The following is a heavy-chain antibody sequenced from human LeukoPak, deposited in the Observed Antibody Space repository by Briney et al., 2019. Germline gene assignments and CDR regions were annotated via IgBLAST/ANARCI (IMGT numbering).Heavy chain of an antibody. CDR1: GYSFTSYW. Sequence: GESLKISCKGSGYSFTSYWIGWVRQMPGKGLEWMGIIYPGDSDTRYSPSFQGQVTISADKSISTAYLQWSSLKASDTAMYYCARYGVYYGSGSYYDAFDIWGQGTMVTVSS. CDR3: ARYGVYYGSGSYYDAFDI. J-gene: IGHJ3*02. CDR2: IYPGDSDT. V-gene: IGHV5-51*01. D-gene: IGHD3-10*01.